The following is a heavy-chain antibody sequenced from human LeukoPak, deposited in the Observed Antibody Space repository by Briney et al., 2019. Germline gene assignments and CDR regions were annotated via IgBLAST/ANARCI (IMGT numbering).Heavy chain of an antibody. J-gene: IGHJ4*02. Sequence: PSETLSLTCTVSGGSISSGSYYWSWIRQPAGKGLEWIGRIYTSGSTNYNPSLKSRVTISVDTSKNQFSLKLSSVTAADTAVYYCARELPLTWDKYYFDYWGQGTLVTVSS. V-gene: IGHV4-61*02. CDR3: ARELPLTWDKYYFDY. D-gene: IGHD7-27*01. CDR2: IYTSGST. CDR1: GGSISSGSYY.